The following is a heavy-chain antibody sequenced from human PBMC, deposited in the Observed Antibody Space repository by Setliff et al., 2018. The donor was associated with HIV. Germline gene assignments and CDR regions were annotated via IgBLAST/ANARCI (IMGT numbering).Heavy chain of an antibody. CDR1: GFTFSIYA. Sequence: PGGSLRLSCAASGFTFSIYAMSWVRQAPGKGLEWASTISDSGGSTYYADSVKGRFTVSRDNSKYTLYLQMNSLRAEDTAVYYCAKGLHSSAWGGPENWFDPWGQGTRVTVSS. CDR3: AKGLHSSAWGGPENWFDP. V-gene: IGHV3-23*01. J-gene: IGHJ5*02. D-gene: IGHD6-19*01. CDR2: ISDSGGST.